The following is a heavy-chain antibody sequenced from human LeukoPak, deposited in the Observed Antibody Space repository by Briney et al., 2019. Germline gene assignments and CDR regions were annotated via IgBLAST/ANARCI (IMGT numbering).Heavy chain of an antibody. CDR1: GLTLSDVW. Sequence: PGGSLRLSCAVSGLTLSDVWMNWIRQAPGKGLEWVSAISGSGGSTYYADSVKGRFTISRDNSKNTLYLQMNSLRAEDTAVYYCAKRSPNWHLLDYWGQGTLVTVSS. CDR3: AKRSPNWHLLDY. V-gene: IGHV3-23*01. D-gene: IGHD1-1*01. J-gene: IGHJ4*02. CDR2: ISGSGGST.